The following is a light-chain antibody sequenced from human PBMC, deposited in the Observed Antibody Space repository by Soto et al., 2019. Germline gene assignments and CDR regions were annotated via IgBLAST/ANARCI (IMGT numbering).Light chain of an antibody. V-gene: IGLV8-61*01. CDR3: VLYMGSGISV. CDR1: SGSVSTSYY. Sequence: QTVVTQEPSFSVSPGRTVTLTCGLSSGSVSTSYYPSWYQQTPGQAPRTLIYSTNTRSSGVPDRFSGSILGNKAALTITGAQADDESDYYCVLYMGSGISVFDGGTKVTVL. CDR2: STN. J-gene: IGLJ3*02.